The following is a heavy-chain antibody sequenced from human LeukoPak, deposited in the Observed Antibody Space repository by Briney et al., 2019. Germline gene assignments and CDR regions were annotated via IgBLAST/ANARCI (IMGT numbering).Heavy chain of an antibody. CDR2: IRANKGNT. D-gene: IGHD1-7*01. CDR3: ALRITGTNRWYYYYYMGV. J-gene: IGHJ6*03. Sequence: GASVTVSCVASGYSFTTYDITWVRQAPGQGLEWMGWIRANKGNTNYVQKLQGRLTMTTDMSTRTAYMELRSLRSDDPAVYYCALRITGTNRWYYYYYMGVWGKGTTVTVSS. V-gene: IGHV1-18*01. CDR1: GYSFTTYD.